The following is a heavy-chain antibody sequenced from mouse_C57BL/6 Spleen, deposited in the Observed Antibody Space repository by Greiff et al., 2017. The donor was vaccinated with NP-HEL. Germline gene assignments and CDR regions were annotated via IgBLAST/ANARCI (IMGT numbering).Heavy chain of an antibody. CDR2: INPGSGGT. CDR3: ARSTAQANAMDY. D-gene: IGHD3-2*02. V-gene: IGHV1-54*01. J-gene: IGHJ4*01. CDR1: GYAFTNYL. Sequence: QVQLQQSGAELVRPGTSVKVSCKASGYAFTNYLIEWVKQRPGQGLEWIGVINPGSGGTNYNEKFKGKATLTADKSSSTAYMQLSSLTSEDSAVYFCARSTAQANAMDYWGQGTSVTVSS.